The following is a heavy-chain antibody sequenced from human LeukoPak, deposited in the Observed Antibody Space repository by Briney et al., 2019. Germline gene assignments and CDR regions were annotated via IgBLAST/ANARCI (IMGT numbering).Heavy chain of an antibody. J-gene: IGHJ4*02. D-gene: IGHD4-17*01. Sequence: ASETLSLTCTVSGGSISSSSYYWGWIRQPPGKGLEWIGGIYYSGSTYYNPSLKSRVTISVDTSKNQFSLKLSSVTAADTAVYYCARHTVLFDYWGQGTLVTVSS. CDR1: GGSISSSSYY. V-gene: IGHV4-39*01. CDR2: IYYSGST. CDR3: ARHTVLFDY.